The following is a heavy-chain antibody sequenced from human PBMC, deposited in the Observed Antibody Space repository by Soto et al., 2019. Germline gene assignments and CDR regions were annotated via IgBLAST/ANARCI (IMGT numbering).Heavy chain of an antibody. CDR3: AGDIVGAPNWFDT. V-gene: IGHV4-4*07. J-gene: IGHJ5*02. Sequence: SETLSLTCTVSGGSISSYYWSWIRQPAGKGLEWIGRIYTSGSTNYNPSLKSRVTMSVDTSKNQFSLKLSSLTAADTAAHYCAGDIVGAPNWFDTWGQGTLVTVSS. CDR2: IYTSGST. D-gene: IGHD1-26*01. CDR1: GGSISSYY.